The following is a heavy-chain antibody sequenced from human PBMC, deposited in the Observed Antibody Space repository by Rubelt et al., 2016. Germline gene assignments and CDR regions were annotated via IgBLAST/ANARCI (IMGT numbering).Heavy chain of an antibody. CDR2: IYHSGGT. J-gene: IGHJ4*02. CDR3: ARRDTTFDY. D-gene: IGHD5-18*01. Sequence: QVQLQESGPGLVKPSETLSLTCTVSGYSISGGYFWGWIRQPPGKGLEWIASIYHSGGTYYKPSLQSRVTITVDTSKNQFSLKLSSVTAADTAVYYCARRDTTFDYWGQGTLVTVSS. V-gene: IGHV4-38-2*02. CDR1: GYSISGGYF.